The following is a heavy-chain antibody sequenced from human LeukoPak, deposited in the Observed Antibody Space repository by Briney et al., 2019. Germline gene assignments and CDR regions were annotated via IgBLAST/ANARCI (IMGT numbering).Heavy chain of an antibody. D-gene: IGHD3-3*02. CDR3: ARGECALFDY. CDR2: MSSSSTTI. V-gene: IGHV3-48*01. Sequence: PGGSLRLSCAASGFTFSSYSMNWVRQAPGKGLEWVSYMSSSSTTINYADSVKGRFTISRDNAKNSLYLQMNSLRAEDTAVYYCARGECALFDYWGQGTLVTVSS. J-gene: IGHJ4*02. CDR1: GFTFSSYS.